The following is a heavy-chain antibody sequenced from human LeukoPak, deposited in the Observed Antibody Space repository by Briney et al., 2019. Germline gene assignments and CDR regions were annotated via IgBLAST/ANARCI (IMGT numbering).Heavy chain of an antibody. CDR1: GYTFTGYY. Sequence: ASVKVSCKASGYTFTGYYMHWVRQAPGQGLEWMGRINPNSGGTNYAQKFQGRVTMTRDTSISTAYMELSRLRSDDTAVYYCARLITVIVGASLFDAFDIWGQGTMVTVSS. CDR3: ARLITVIVGASLFDAFDI. D-gene: IGHD3-22*01. CDR2: INPNSGGT. V-gene: IGHV1-2*06. J-gene: IGHJ3*02.